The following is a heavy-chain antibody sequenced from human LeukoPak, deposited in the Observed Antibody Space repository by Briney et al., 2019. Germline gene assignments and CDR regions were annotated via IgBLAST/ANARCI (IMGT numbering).Heavy chain of an antibody. V-gene: IGHV4-38-2*02. D-gene: IGHD2-21*02. Sequence: SETLSLTCTVSGYSISSGYYWGWIRQPPGKGLEWTGSIYHSGSTYYNPSLKSRVTMSLDTPKNQFSLKLSSVTAADTAVYYCARPAYCGGDCYYNDAFDIWGQGTMVTVSS. CDR1: GYSISSGYY. CDR3: ARPAYCGGDCYYNDAFDI. CDR2: IYHSGST. J-gene: IGHJ3*02.